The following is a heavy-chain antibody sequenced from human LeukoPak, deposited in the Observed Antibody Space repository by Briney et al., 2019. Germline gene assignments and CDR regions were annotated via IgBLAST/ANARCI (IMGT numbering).Heavy chain of an antibody. CDR1: GFTFSSYA. Sequence: GGSLRLSCAASGFTFSSYAMSWVRQAPGKGQEWVSAISGSGGSTYYADSVKGRFTISRDNSKNTLYLQMNSLRAEDTAVYYCAPLGQLVRLDYWGQGTLVTVSS. CDR3: APLGQLVRLDY. J-gene: IGHJ4*02. D-gene: IGHD6-6*01. V-gene: IGHV3-23*01. CDR2: ISGSGGST.